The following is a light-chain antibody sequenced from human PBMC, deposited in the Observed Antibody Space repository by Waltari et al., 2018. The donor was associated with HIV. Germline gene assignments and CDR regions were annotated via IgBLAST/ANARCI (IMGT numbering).Light chain of an antibody. J-gene: IGLJ2*01. V-gene: IGLV1-40*01. CDR1: SPKIGAGYA. Sequence: QSVLTQPPSVPGAPGQRVTISCTGTSPKIGAGYAVHWYQQFPGSVPRLLIYDNTNRPSGVPDRFSGSKSGTSASLAISGLQAEDEADYYCQSYDSSLKVIFGGGTKVTVL. CDR3: QSYDSSLKVI. CDR2: DNT.